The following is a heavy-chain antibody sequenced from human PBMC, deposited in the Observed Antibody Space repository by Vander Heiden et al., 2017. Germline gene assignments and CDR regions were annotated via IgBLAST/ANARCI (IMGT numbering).Heavy chain of an antibody. Sequence: QLQLQESGPGLVKPSETLSLTCTVSGGSIRSSSYYWGWIRQPPGKGLEWIGSIYYSGSTYYNPSLNSRGTLSVDTSKNQVSLKRSSGTAAQTPLYYGSRSLIKVWRASAGVNWFDPWGHGTLVTVSS. CDR3: SRSLIKVWRASAGVNWFDP. J-gene: IGHJ5*02. CDR1: GGSIRSSSYY. V-gene: IGHV4-39*01. D-gene: IGHD6-13*01. CDR2: IYYSGST.